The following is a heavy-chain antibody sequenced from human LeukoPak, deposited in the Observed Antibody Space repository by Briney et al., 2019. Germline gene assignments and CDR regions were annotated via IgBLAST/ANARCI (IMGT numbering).Heavy chain of an antibody. V-gene: IGHV1-2*02. CDR3: ARANFLYCSSSTCLFDY. D-gene: IGHD2-2*01. CDR2: TNPNDGDT. CDR1: GYTFTDYY. J-gene: IGHJ4*02. Sequence: ASVKVSCKASGYTFTDYYMHWVRQAPGQGFEWMGWTNPNDGDTNYAQKFQGRVTMTRDTSISTAHMEVSRLRSDDTAVYYCARANFLYCSSSTCLFDYWGQGTLVTVSS.